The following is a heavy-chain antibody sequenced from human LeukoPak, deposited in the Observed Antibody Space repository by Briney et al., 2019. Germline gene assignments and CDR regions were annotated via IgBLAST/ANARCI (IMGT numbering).Heavy chain of an antibody. D-gene: IGHD1-26*01. Sequence: ASVKVSCKASGYTFTGYYMHWVRQAPGQGLEWVGWINPNSGGTNYAQKFQGRVTMTRDTSISTAYMELSRLRSDDTAVYYCARVSHHIVGACFDYWGQGTLVTVSS. V-gene: IGHV1-2*02. J-gene: IGHJ4*02. CDR3: ARVSHHIVGACFDY. CDR1: GYTFTGYY. CDR2: INPNSGGT.